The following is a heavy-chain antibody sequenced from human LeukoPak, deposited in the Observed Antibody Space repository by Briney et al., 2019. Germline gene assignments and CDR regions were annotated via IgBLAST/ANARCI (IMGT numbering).Heavy chain of an antibody. CDR3: ANDDYALGVY. CDR1: SGSISSYY. J-gene: IGHJ4*02. CDR2: ISGSGGST. V-gene: IGHV3-23*01. Sequence: ETLSLTCTVSSGSISSYYWSWIRQPPGKGLEWVSAISGSGGSTYYADSVKGRFTISRDNSKNTLYLQMNSLRAEDTAVYYCANDDYALGVYWGQGTLVTVSS. D-gene: IGHD4-17*01.